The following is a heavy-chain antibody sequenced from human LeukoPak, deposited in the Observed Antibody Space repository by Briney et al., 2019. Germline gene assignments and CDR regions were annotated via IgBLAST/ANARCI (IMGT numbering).Heavy chain of an antibody. V-gene: IGHV4-59*01. CDR1: GGSISSYY. CDR3: ARELTFAFDI. J-gene: IGHJ3*02. Sequence: SETLSLTCTVSGGSISSYYWSWIRQPPGKGLEWIGYIYYSGSTNYNPSLESRVTISVDTSKNQFSLKLSSVTAADTAVYYCARELTFAFDIWGQGTMVTVSS. CDR2: IYYSGST.